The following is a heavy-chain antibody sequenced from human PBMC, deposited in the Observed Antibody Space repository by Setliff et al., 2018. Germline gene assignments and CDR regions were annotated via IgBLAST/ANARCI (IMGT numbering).Heavy chain of an antibody. Sequence: PSETLSLTCTVSGGSISSYYWSWIRQPPGKGLEWIGYIYYSGSTNYNPSLKSRVTISVDTSKNQFSLKLSSVTAADTAVYYCASPRRDDLDSPFDAFDIWGQGTKVTVSS. CDR1: GGSISSYY. V-gene: IGHV4-59*01. J-gene: IGHJ3*02. CDR3: ASPRRDDLDSPFDAFDI. CDR2: IYYSGST. D-gene: IGHD3-3*01.